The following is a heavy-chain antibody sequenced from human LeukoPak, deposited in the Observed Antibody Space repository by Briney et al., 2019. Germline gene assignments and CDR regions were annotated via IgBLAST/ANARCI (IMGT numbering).Heavy chain of an antibody. CDR1: GFTFSSYG. CDR3: AKDKREQWLVADAFDI. V-gene: IGHV3-30*02. Sequence: PGGSLRLSCAASGFTFSSYGMHWVRQAPGKGLDWVAFIRYDGSIKDYADSVKGRFTISGDNSKNTLYLQMNSLRAEDTAVYYCAKDKREQWLVADAFDIWGQGTMVTVSS. D-gene: IGHD6-19*01. CDR2: IRYDGSIK. J-gene: IGHJ3*02.